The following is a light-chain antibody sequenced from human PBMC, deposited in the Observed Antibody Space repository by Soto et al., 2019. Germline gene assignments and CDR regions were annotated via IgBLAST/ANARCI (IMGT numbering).Light chain of an antibody. CDR3: QQYYDWPPYT. V-gene: IGKV3-15*01. J-gene: IGKJ2*01. Sequence: EIVMTQSPATLSVATGERVTLSCKASQSINTNLAWYQQKSGQAPSLLIYDAFTRATGIPARFSGSGSGTEFTLTISSLQSEDFAVYYCQQYYDWPPYTFGQGTKLEIK. CDR2: DAF. CDR1: QSINTN.